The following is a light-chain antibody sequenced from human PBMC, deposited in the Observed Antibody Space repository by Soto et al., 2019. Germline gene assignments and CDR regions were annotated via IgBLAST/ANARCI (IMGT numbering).Light chain of an antibody. V-gene: IGLV7-43*01. CDR1: AGAVTSAYY. Sequence: QAVVTQEPSLTVSPGGTVTLTCASSAGAVTSAYYTNWLQQKPGQAPRALIYSTSEKNSWTPARFSGSLLGGKTALTLSAAQPEDEADYYCLLYYGGAQVLFGGGTKLTVL. CDR3: LLYYGGAQVL. CDR2: STS. J-gene: IGLJ2*01.